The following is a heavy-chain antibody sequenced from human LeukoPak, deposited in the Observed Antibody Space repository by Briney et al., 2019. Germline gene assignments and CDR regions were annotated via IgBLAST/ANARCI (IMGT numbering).Heavy chain of an antibody. D-gene: IGHD6-6*01. V-gene: IGHV4-30-2*01. CDR3: ARDPGYSSSSDY. CDR1: GGSISSGGYS. J-gene: IGHJ4*02. CDR2: IYHSGST. Sequence: SETLSLTCTVSGGSISSGGYSWSWSRQPPGKGLEWIGYIYHSGSTYYNPSLKSRVTISVDRSKNQFSLKLSSVTAADTAVYYCARDPGYSSSSDYWGQGTLVTVSS.